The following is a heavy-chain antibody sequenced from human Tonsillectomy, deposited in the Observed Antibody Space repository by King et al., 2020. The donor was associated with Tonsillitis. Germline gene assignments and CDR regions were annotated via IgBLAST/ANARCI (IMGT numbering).Heavy chain of an antibody. CDR1: GFTFNSYA. J-gene: IGHJ4*02. V-gene: IGHV3-23*04. Sequence: VQLVESGGGLVQPGGSLRLSCAASGFTFNSYAMTWVRQAPGKGLEWVSTISDTSDRTYCADSVKGRFAISRDNSKNTLFLQMNSLRDEDTAVYYCAKHLSDAYLPLDYWGQGTLVTVSS. CDR3: AKHLSDAYLPLDY. D-gene: IGHD2-2*01. CDR2: ISDTSDRT.